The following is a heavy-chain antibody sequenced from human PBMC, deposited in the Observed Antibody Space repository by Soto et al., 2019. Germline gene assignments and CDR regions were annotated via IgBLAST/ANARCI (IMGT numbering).Heavy chain of an antibody. Sequence: PGESLKISCKGSGYRFISYWISWVRQMPGKGLEWMGIIYPGDSDTRYSPSFQGQVTISADKSISTAYLQWSSLKASDTAMYYCARLWFGELSFYGMDVWGQGTTVTVSS. J-gene: IGHJ6*02. CDR2: IYPGDSDT. D-gene: IGHD3-10*01. V-gene: IGHV5-51*01. CDR1: GYRFISYW. CDR3: ARLWFGELSFYGMDV.